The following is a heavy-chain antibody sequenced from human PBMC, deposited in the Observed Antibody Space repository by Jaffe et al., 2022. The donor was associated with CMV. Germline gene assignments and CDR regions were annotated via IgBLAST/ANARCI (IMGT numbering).Heavy chain of an antibody. CDR2: INAGNGNT. Sequence: QVQLVQSGAEVKKPGASVKVSCKASGYTFTSYAMHWVRQAPGQRLEWMGWINAGNGNTKYSQKFQGRVTITRDTSASTAYMELSSLRSEDTAVYYCARVRGVLESLGPYYYMDVWGKGTTVTVSS. CDR3: ARVRGVLESLGPYYYMDV. D-gene: IGHD3-3*01. J-gene: IGHJ6*03. CDR1: GYTFTSYA. V-gene: IGHV1-3*01.